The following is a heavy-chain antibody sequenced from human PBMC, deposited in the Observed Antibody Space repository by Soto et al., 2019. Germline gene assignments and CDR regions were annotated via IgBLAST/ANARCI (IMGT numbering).Heavy chain of an antibody. CDR3: ARVAVRGVSYYYYYMDV. V-gene: IGHV1-46*01. Sequence: GASVKVSCKASGYTFTSYYMHWVRQAPGQGLEWMGIINPSGGSTSYAQKFQGRVTMTRDTSTSTAYMELSSLRSEDTAVYYCARVAVRGVSYYYYYMDVWGKGTTVTVSS. CDR2: INPSGGST. J-gene: IGHJ6*03. D-gene: IGHD3-10*01. CDR1: GYTFTSYY.